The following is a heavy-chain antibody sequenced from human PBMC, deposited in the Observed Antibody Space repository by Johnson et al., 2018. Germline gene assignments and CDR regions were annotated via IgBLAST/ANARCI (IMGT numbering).Heavy chain of an antibody. Sequence: QVQLVQSGGGVVQPGRTLRLSCAASGFTFSSYAMHWVRQAPGKGLEWVAVISYDGSNKYYADSVKGRFTISRDNSKNTLYLQMNSLRAEDTAVYYCARDSSEYSSSRDAFDIWGQGTMVTVSS. CDR2: ISYDGSNK. D-gene: IGHD6-6*01. J-gene: IGHJ3*02. CDR1: GFTFSSYA. CDR3: ARDSSEYSSSRDAFDI. V-gene: IGHV3-30-3*01.